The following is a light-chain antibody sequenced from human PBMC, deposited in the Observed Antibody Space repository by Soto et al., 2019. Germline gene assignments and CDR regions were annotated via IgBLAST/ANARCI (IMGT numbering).Light chain of an antibody. CDR1: SGDVGGYNY. CDR3: SSYAASNNLGV. Sequence: QSALTQPPSASGSPGQSITISCIGTSGDVGGYNYVSWYQQHPGKAPKLMIYEVSKRPSGVPDRFSGSKSGNTASLTVSGLPAEDFADYYCSSYAASNNLGVFGGGTKLTVL. V-gene: IGLV2-8*01. J-gene: IGLJ2*01. CDR2: EVS.